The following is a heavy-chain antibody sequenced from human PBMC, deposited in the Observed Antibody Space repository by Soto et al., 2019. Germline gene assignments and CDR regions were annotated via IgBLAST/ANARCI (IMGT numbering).Heavy chain of an antibody. J-gene: IGHJ4*02. CDR1: GGSISSSSYY. V-gene: IGHV4-39*01. CDR3: AGGEWLGIDY. D-gene: IGHD3-10*01. CDR2: IYYSGST. Sequence: KPSETLSLTCTVSGGSISSSSYYWGWIRQPPGKGLEWIGSIYYSGSTYYNPSLKSRVTISVDTSKNQFSLKLSSVTAADTAVYYCAGGEWLGIDYWGQGTLVTVSS.